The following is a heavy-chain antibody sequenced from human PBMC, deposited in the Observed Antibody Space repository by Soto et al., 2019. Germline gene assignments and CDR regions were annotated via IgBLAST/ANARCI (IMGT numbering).Heavy chain of an antibody. CDR3: ARRYCSSTSCLAGFDP. V-gene: IGHV4-34*01. CDR1: GGSFSGDH. Sequence: FLTCAVYGGSFSGDHWSWIRQPPGKGLEWIGEINHSGRTNYNPSLKSRVTISVDTSKKKISLKLNSVTAADTAVYYCARRYCSSTSCLAGFDPWGRGTLVTVSS. CDR2: INHSGRT. D-gene: IGHD2-2*01. J-gene: IGHJ5*02.